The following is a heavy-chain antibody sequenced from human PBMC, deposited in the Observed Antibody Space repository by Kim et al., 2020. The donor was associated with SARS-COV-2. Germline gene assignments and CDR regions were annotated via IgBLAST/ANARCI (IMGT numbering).Heavy chain of an antibody. CDR1: GFTFSSYS. Sequence: GGSLRLSCAASGFTFSSYSMNWVRQAPGKGLEWVSSISSSSSYIYYADSVKGRFTISRDNAKNSLYLQMNSLRAEDTAVYYCARDELYSSSRGDYWGQGTLVTVSS. CDR3: ARDELYSSSRGDY. V-gene: IGHV3-21*01. J-gene: IGHJ4*02. CDR2: ISSSSSYI. D-gene: IGHD6-13*01.